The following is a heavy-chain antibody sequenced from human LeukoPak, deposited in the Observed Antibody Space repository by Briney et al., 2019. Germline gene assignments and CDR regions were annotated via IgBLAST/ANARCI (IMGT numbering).Heavy chain of an antibody. V-gene: IGHV1-8*03. CDR1: GYTFTSYD. D-gene: IGHD4-17*01. J-gene: IGHJ4*02. CDR3: ARGDYGDYPFDY. CDR2: MNPNSGNT. Sequence: ASVKVSCKASGYTFTSYDINWVRQATGQGLEWMGWMNPNSGNTGYAQKFQGRVTITRNTSISTAYMELSSLRSEDTAVYYCARGDYGDYPFDYWGQGTLVTVSS.